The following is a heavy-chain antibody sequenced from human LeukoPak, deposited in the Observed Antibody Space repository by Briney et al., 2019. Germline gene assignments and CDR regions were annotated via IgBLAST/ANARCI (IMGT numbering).Heavy chain of an antibody. CDR3: ALLAVASDFDY. D-gene: IGHD6-19*01. CDR1: GFMFRSFE. CDR2: SSSGGTTM. Sequence: GGSLRLSCAASGFMFRSFEMYWVRQAPGKGLEWDAYSSSGGTTMYYADSVKGRFTISRDDAKNSLFLQMNSLRAEDTAVYYCALLAVASDFDYWGQGTLVTVSS. V-gene: IGHV3-48*03. J-gene: IGHJ4*02.